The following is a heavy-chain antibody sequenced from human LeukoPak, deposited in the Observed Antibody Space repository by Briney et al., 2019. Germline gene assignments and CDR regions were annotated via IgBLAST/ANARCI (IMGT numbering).Heavy chain of an antibody. D-gene: IGHD3/OR15-3a*01. Sequence: GGSLRLSCAASGFTFSSYGMHWVRQAPGKGLEWVAVISYDGSNKYYADSVKGRFTISRDNSKNTLYLQMNSLRAEDTAVYYCAKEVRTGYGKVFHYWGQGTLVTVSS. CDR3: AKEVRTGYGKVFHY. CDR1: GFTFSSYG. J-gene: IGHJ4*02. CDR2: ISYDGSNK. V-gene: IGHV3-30*18.